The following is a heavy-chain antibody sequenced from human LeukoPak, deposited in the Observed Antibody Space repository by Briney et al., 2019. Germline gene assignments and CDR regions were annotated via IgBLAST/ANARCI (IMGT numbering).Heavy chain of an antibody. Sequence: GGTLRLSCAASGFTFSSYGMSWVRQAPGKGLEWVSVISGSGRRTYHADSVKGRFTISRDNSKNTLYLQMNSLRAEDTAVYYCAKDWYDISGYYGYFDYWGQGTLATVSS. CDR2: ISGSGRRT. D-gene: IGHD3-22*01. CDR3: AKDWYDISGYYGYFDY. V-gene: IGHV3-23*01. J-gene: IGHJ4*02. CDR1: GFTFSSYG.